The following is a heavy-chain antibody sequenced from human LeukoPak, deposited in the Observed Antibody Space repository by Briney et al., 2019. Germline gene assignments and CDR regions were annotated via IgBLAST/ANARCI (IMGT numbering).Heavy chain of an antibody. J-gene: IGHJ2*01. CDR2: ISGSGGST. Sequence: GGSLRLSCAASGFTFSSYAMSWVRQAPGKGLEWVSAISGSGGSTYYADSVKGRFTISRDNSKNTLYLQMNSLRAEDTAVYYCAKLSTGRLQLGHFDVWGRGTLVTVSS. CDR1: GFTFSSYA. D-gene: IGHD5-24*01. CDR3: AKLSTGRLQLGHFDV. V-gene: IGHV3-23*01.